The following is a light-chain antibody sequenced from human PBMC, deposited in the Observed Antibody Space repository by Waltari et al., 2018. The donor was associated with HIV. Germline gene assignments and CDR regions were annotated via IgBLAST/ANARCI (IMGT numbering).Light chain of an antibody. V-gene: IGKV1-39*01. J-gene: IGKJ1*01. CDR2: GAT. CDR1: QDINKY. Sequence: DIQMTQSPSSLSASVGDRFTLTCRSSQDINKYLNWFQQKPGQAPKILIHGATRLESGVPSRFRGIGSGTDVSLTISSLQPEDFATYCCLQSFKTPLTFGPGTKIEIK. CDR3: LQSFKTPLT.